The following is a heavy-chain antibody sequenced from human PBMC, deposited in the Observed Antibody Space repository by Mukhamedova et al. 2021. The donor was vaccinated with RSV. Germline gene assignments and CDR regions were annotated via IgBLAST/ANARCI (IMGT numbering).Heavy chain of an antibody. D-gene: IGHD2-15*01. Sequence: NYNPSLKSRVTISVDTSKNQFSLKLSSVTAADTAVYYCVRLGSRADYWGQGTLVTVSS. CDR3: VRLGSRADY. J-gene: IGHJ4*02. V-gene: IGHV4-4*09.